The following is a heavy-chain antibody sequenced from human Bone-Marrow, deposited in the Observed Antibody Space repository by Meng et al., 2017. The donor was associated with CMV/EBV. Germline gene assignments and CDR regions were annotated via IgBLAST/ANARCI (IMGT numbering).Heavy chain of an antibody. CDR2: IKHSGDT. Sequence: QVQLQQWGAGLLKPSETLSLTCAVYGGSFSGYYRSWIRQPPGKGLEWIGEIKHSGDTNYNPSLKSRVTISLDMSKNQFSLNLKSVTAADTAVYFCARDEEGILGHWGQGTLVTVSS. CDR1: GGSFSGYY. V-gene: IGHV4-34*01. J-gene: IGHJ4*02. CDR3: ARDEEGILGH. D-gene: IGHD3-16*01.